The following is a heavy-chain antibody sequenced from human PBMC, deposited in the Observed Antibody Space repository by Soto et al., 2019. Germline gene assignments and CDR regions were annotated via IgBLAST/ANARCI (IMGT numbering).Heavy chain of an antibody. J-gene: IGHJ5*02. D-gene: IGHD4-17*01. V-gene: IGHV4-31*03. Sequence: QVQLQESGPGLVKPSQTLSLTCTVSGGSISSGGYYWSWIRQHPGKGLEWIGYIYYSGSTYYNPSLQSRVTISVDTSKNQFSLKLSSVTAADTAVYYCARLSDYGDYVWFDPWGQGTLVTVSS. CDR2: IYYSGST. CDR1: GGSISSGGYY. CDR3: ARLSDYGDYVWFDP.